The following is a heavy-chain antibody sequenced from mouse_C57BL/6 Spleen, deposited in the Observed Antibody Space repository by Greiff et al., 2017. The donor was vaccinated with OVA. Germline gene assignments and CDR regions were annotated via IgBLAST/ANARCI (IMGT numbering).Heavy chain of an antibody. CDR1: GYTFTSYG. CDR3: ATIYYYGSSDY. CDR2: IYPRSGNT. V-gene: IGHV1-81*01. Sequence: VQVVESGAELARPGASVKLSCKASGYTFTSYGISWVKQRTGQGLEWIGEIYPRSGNTYYNEKFKGKATLTADKSSSTAYMELRSLTSEDSAVYFCATIYYYGSSDYWGQGTTLTVSS. J-gene: IGHJ2*01. D-gene: IGHD1-1*01.